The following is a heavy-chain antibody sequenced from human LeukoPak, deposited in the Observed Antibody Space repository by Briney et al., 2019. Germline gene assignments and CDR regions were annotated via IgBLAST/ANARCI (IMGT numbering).Heavy chain of an antibody. CDR3: ARRTRSYSNLNYYYYMDV. J-gene: IGHJ6*03. CDR2: IYTSGST. V-gene: IGHV4-4*07. Sequence: PSETLSLTCTVSGGSISSYYWSWIRQPAGKGLEWIGRIYTSGSTNYNPSLKSRVTISVDTSKNQFSLKLSSVTAADTAVYYCARRTRSYSNLNYYYYMDVWGKGTTVTVSS. CDR1: GGSISSYY. D-gene: IGHD4-11*01.